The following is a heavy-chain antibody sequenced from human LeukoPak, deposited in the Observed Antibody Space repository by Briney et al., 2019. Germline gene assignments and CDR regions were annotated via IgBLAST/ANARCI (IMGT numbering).Heavy chain of an antibody. CDR2: IYYSGST. V-gene: IGHV4-59*01. Sequence: SETLSLTCSVSGDSISIYYWSWIRQPPGKGLEWIGYIYYSGSTNYNPSLKSRVTISVDTSKNQFSLKLSSVTAADTAVYYCARGVLYYDILTGYSPRSYFDYWGQGTLVTVSS. CDR3: ARGVLYYDILTGYSPRSYFDY. J-gene: IGHJ4*02. CDR1: GDSISIYY. D-gene: IGHD3-9*01.